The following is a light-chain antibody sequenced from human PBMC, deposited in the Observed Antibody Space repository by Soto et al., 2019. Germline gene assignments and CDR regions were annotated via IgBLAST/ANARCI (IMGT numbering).Light chain of an antibody. V-gene: IGLV2-14*01. J-gene: IGLJ2*01. CDR1: SSDVGGYNY. Sequence: QSALTQPASVSGSPGQSITISCTGTSSDVGGYNYVSWYQQHPGKAPKLMIYDVNTRLSGVSNRFSGSKSGNTASLSIYGLHDDDEADYYCSCNTSIISFGGGTKVTVL. CDR2: DVN. CDR3: SCNTSIIS.